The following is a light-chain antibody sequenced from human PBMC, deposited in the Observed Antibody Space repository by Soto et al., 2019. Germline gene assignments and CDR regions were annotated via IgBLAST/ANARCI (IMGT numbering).Light chain of an antibody. CDR1: TSDVGAYNY. J-gene: IGLJ1*01. CDR2: DVS. V-gene: IGLV2-14*03. CDR3: SSFTRSNTYV. Sequence: QSAQTQPASVSGSPGQSITISCTGTTSDVGAYNYVSWYQQHPGKAPKLIIYDVSDRPSGVSNRFSGSKSGNTASLTISGLQADDEADYYCSSFTRSNTYVFGTGTKVTVL.